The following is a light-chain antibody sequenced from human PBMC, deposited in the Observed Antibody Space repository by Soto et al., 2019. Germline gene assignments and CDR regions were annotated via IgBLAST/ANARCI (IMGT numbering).Light chain of an antibody. CDR1: QSIGNN. CDR3: QQYGSSGT. CDR2: GAS. V-gene: IGKV3-20*01. Sequence: EIVMTQSPATLSVSPGERATLSCRASQSIGNNLAWHQQKPGQAPRLLIYGASNRATGIPERFSGSGSGTDFTLTISRLEPEDFAVYYCQQYGSSGTFGQGTKVDI. J-gene: IGKJ1*01.